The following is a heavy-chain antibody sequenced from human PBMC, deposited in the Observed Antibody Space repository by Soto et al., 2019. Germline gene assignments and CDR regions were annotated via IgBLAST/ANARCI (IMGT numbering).Heavy chain of an antibody. D-gene: IGHD3-10*01. CDR1: GFTFSSYE. CDR3: ARDSRAVLPDAFDI. Sequence: GGSLRLSCAASGFTFSSYEMSWVRQAPGKGLEWVSYISSSGSTIYYADSVKGRFTISRDNAKNSLYLQMNSLRAEDTAVYYCARDSRAVLPDAFDIWGQGTMVTVSS. CDR2: ISSSGSTI. J-gene: IGHJ3*02. V-gene: IGHV3-48*03.